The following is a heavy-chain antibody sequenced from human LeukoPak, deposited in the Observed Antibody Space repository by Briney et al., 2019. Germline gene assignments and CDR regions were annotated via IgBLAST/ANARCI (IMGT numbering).Heavy chain of an antibody. D-gene: IGHD3-22*01. CDR3: ARTPDYYDSSGYSLLFDY. Sequence: SQTLSLTCTVSGGSISSYYWSWIRQPAGKGLEWIGRIYTSGSTNYNPSPKSRVTMSVDTSKNQFSLKLSSVTAADTAVYYCARTPDYYDSSGYSLLFDYWGQGTLVTVSS. J-gene: IGHJ4*02. CDR1: GGSISSYY. V-gene: IGHV4-4*07. CDR2: IYTSGST.